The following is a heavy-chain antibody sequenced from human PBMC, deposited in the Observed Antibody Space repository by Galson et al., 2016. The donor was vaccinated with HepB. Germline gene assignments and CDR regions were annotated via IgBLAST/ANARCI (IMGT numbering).Heavy chain of an antibody. CDR2: IKSKTDGGTT. V-gene: IGHV3-15*01. CDR1: GFSGFTFNYAW. Sequence: SLRLSCAASGFSGFTFNYAWMSWVRQAPGKGLEYVGHIKSKTDGGTTDYAAPVKGRFSISRDDSKNTLYLQMDSLKSEDTAVYYCTTAIWVVVIRPYWGLGTLVTVSS. J-gene: IGHJ4*02. D-gene: IGHD3-3*01. CDR3: TTAIWVVVIRPY.